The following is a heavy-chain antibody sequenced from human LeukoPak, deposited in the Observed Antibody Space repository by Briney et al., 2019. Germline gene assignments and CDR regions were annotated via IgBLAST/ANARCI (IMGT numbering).Heavy chain of an antibody. CDR2: ISNSGHII. CDR3: AELGITMIGGV. J-gene: IGHJ6*04. CDR1: GFTFSDSY. Sequence: TGGSLRLSCAASGFTFSDSYMSWIRQSPGKGLEWVSHISNSGHIIYYADSVKGRFTISRDNAKNSLYLQMNSLRAEDTAVYYCAELGITMIGGVWGKGTTVTISS. D-gene: IGHD3-10*02. V-gene: IGHV3-11*04.